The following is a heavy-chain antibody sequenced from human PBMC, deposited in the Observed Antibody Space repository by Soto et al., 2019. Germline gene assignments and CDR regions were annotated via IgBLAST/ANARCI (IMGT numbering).Heavy chain of an antibody. V-gene: IGHV3-23*01. J-gene: IGHJ4*02. CDR2: FDGSVGHT. CDR3: AKRLQYDSGWPLHY. D-gene: IGHD6-19*01. CDR1: GFSFSSYA. Sequence: GGSLRLSCAASGFSFSSYAVSGVRQAPGKGLEWVSVFDGSVGHTYYTNSVKGRFTISNDNSKNTLFLQMNSLKAEDTAVYFCAKRLQYDSGWPLHYWGQGTLVTVSS.